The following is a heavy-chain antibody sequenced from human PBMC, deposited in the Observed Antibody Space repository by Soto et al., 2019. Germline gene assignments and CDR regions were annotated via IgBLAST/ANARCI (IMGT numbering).Heavy chain of an antibody. Sequence: PGGSLRLSCAASGFTFSSYGMNWVRQAPGKGLEWVAVVSYDEITKCYADSVKGRFTISRDNSKNTVYLQMNSLRPEDTAVYYCAKPLGLLRRAMAQGSDYWGQGTLVTVSS. D-gene: IGHD5-18*01. CDR2: VSYDEITK. CDR1: GFTFSSYG. J-gene: IGHJ4*02. CDR3: AKPLGLLRRAMAQGSDY. V-gene: IGHV3-30*18.